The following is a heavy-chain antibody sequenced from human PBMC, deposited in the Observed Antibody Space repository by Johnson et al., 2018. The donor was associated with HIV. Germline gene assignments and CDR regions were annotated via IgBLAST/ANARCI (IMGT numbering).Heavy chain of an antibody. CDR2: ISGSDFGP. CDR3: AKGLGGAFDI. V-gene: IGHV3-23*04. J-gene: IGHJ3*02. Sequence: VQLVESGGGVVHPGRSLRLSCAASGFTFNNYVMTWVRQAPGKGLEWVSGISGSDFGPYYADSVRGRFTISRDNSKNTLYLQMNSLRAEETAVYYCAKGLGGAFDIWGQGTMVTVSS. D-gene: IGHD3-16*01. CDR1: GFTFNNYV.